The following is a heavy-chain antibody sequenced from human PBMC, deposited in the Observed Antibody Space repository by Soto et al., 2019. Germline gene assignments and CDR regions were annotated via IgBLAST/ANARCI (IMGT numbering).Heavy chain of an antibody. CDR3: AKVRYSSPMGYYYGMDV. V-gene: IGHV1-69*01. CDR1: RVAFSKFI. Sequence: QAQLEQSGGEVKKPGSSVKVSCKASRVAFSKFIVTWVRQAPGLGLEWVGGIIPIFGTANYAQKFQGRVTNTADEYTSTSYMEVNKLRSEDTAVYYCAKVRYSSPMGYYYGMDVWGQGTTVTVSS. D-gene: IGHD6-19*01. CDR2: IIPIFGTA. J-gene: IGHJ6*02.